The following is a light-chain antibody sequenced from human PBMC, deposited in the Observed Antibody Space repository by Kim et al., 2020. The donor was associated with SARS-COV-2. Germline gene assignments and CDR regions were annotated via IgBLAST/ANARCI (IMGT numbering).Light chain of an antibody. V-gene: IGLV2-14*04. Sequence: GQSITISCTGTNTDVGGYNFVSWYQQHPGKAPKLMIFAVSQRPSGVSNRFSGSKSGNTASLTISGLQAEDEADYYCTSFTSSRTWVFGGGTTLTVL. CDR2: AVS. CDR1: NTDVGGYNF. J-gene: IGLJ3*02. CDR3: TSFTSSRTWV.